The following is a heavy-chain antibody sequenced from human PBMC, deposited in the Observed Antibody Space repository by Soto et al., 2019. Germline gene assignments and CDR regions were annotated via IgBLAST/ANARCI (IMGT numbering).Heavy chain of an antibody. CDR3: AKGRSGYDPRNPHYYYYGMDV. D-gene: IGHD5-12*01. CDR2: ISGSGGST. CDR1: GFTFSSYA. Sequence: GGSLRLSCAASGFTFSSYAMSWVRQAPGKGPEWVSAISGSGGSTYYADSVKGRFTISRDNSKNTLYLQMNSLRAEDTAVYYCAKGRSGYDPRNPHYYYYGMDVWGQGTTVTVSS. J-gene: IGHJ6*02. V-gene: IGHV3-23*01.